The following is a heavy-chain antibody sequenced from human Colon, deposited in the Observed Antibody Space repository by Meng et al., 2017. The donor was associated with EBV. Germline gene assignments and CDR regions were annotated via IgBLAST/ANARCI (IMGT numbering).Heavy chain of an antibody. D-gene: IGHD5-18*01. Sequence: QLQLQESGSGLVKPSQTLSLTCVVSGGSISSGVYSWTWIRQPPGKGLEWIGHIFHSGSTYSNLSLKSRVTISVDRSKNQFSLRLSSVTAADTAVYYCAREAQQSGYSDPWGPGTLVTVSS. CDR1: GGSISSGVYS. CDR3: AREAQQSGYSDP. V-gene: IGHV4-30-2*01. J-gene: IGHJ5*02. CDR2: IFHSGST.